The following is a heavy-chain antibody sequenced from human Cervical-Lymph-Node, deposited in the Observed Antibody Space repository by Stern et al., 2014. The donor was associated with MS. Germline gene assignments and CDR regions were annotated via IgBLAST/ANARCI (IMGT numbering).Heavy chain of an antibody. CDR1: GFTFSSYS. D-gene: IGHD3-22*01. CDR2: ISSSSSYI. CDR3: ARAELITMIVRDAFDI. V-gene: IGHV3-21*01. J-gene: IGHJ3*02. Sequence: EVQLVESGGGLVKPGGSLRLSCAASGFTFSSYSMNWVRQAPGKGLEWVSSISSSSSYIYYADSVKGRFTISRDNDKNSLYRQMNSLRAEDTAVYYCARAELITMIVRDAFDIWGQGTMVTVSS.